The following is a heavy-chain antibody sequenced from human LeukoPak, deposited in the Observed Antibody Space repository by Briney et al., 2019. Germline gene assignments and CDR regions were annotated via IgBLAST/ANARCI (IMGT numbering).Heavy chain of an antibody. D-gene: IGHD2-2*01. V-gene: IGHV3-30*18. CDR1: GFTFSSYG. CDR2: ISYDGSNK. Sequence: GRSLRLSCAASGFTFSSYGMHWVRQAPGKGLGWVAVISYDGSNKYYADSVKGRFTISRDNSKNTLYLQMNSLRAEDTAVYYCAKEPYCSSTSCIGEYFQRWGQGTLVTVSS. J-gene: IGHJ1*01. CDR3: AKEPYCSSTSCIGEYFQR.